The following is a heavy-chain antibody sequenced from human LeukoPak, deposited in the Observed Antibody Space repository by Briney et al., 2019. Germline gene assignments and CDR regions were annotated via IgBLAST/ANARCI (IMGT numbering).Heavy chain of an antibody. V-gene: IGHV4-31*03. CDR3: ARGNDSSGYYYFFFDY. D-gene: IGHD3-22*01. CDR1: GGSISSGGYY. Sequence: SETLSLTRTVSGGSISSGGYYWSWIRQHPGKGLEWIGYIYYSGSTYYNPSLKSRVTISVDTSKNQFSLKLSSVTAADTAVYYCARGNDSSGYYYFFFDYWGQGTLVTVSS. CDR2: IYYSGST. J-gene: IGHJ4*02.